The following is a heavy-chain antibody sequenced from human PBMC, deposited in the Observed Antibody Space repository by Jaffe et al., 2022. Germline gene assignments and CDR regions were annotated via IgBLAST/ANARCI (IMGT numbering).Heavy chain of an antibody. D-gene: IGHD4-17*01. CDR2: IKSKTDGGTT. Sequence: EVQLVESGGGLVKPGGSLRLSCAASGFTFSNAWMSWVRQAPGKGLEWVGRIKSKTDGGTTDYAAPVKGRFTISRDDSKNTLYLQMNSLKTEDTAVYYCTTESAWTMTTVTTGGGFDYWGQGTLVTVSS. J-gene: IGHJ4*02. V-gene: IGHV3-15*01. CDR1: GFTFSNAW. CDR3: TTESAWTMTTVTTGGGFDY.